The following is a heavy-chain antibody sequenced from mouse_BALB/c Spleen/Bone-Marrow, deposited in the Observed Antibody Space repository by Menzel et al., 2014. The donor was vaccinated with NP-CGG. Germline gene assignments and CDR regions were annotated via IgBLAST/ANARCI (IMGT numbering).Heavy chain of an antibody. CDR2: IIPSNGGT. CDR3: TRGRTWDFDY. D-gene: IGHD4-1*01. Sequence: QVQLQQSGAELVKPGASVKLSCKASGYTFTSYYMYWVKVSPEALQGLEWIGEIIPSNGGTNFNEKFKSRATLTVDKSPSTAYMQLSSLTSEDSAVYYCTRGRTWDFDYWGQGTTLTVSS. CDR1: GYTFTSYY. J-gene: IGHJ2*01. V-gene: IGHV1S81*02.